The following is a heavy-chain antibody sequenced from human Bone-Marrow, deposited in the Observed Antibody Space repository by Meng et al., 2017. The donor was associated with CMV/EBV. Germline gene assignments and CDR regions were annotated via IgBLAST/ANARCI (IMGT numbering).Heavy chain of an antibody. CDR1: GFPFSRYA. V-gene: IGHV3-30-3*01. Sequence: GESLKISCAASGFPFSRYAMHWVRQAPGKGLEWVAVISYDGSNKYYADSVKGRFTISRDNSKNTLYLQTNSLRAEDTAVYYCARDVDIVVVPAAMYYYYGIDVWGQGPTVTVSS. J-gene: IGHJ6*02. CDR3: ARDVDIVVVPAAMYYYYGIDV. D-gene: IGHD2-2*03. CDR2: ISYDGSNK.